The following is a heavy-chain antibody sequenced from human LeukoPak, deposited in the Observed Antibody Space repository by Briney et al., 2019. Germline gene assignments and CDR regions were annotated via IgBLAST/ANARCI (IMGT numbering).Heavy chain of an antibody. J-gene: IGHJ3*02. D-gene: IGHD5-12*01. CDR2: INSDGNIT. Sequence: GGSLRLSCAASGFTFSSYWMHWVRQAPGKGLVWVSRINSDGNITSYADSVKGRFTISRDNAKNTLYLLMSSLRAEDTAVYCCARGSGYAVFDIWGQGTMVTVSS. CDR1: GFTFSSYW. CDR3: ARGSGYAVFDI. V-gene: IGHV3-74*01.